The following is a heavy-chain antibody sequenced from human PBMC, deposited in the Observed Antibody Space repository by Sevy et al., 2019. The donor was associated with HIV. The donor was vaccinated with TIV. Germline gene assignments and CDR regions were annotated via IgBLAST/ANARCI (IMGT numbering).Heavy chain of an antibody. V-gene: IGHV1-2*06. CDR2: INPNSGGT. Sequence: ASVKVSCKASGYTFTGYYRHWVRQAPGQGLEWMGRINPNSGGTNYSQKFQGRVTMTRDTSISTAYMELSRLRSDDTAVYYCARDAWKYYYDCSGYIDYWGQGTLVTVSS. D-gene: IGHD3-22*01. CDR1: GYTFTGYY. J-gene: IGHJ4*02. CDR3: ARDAWKYYYDCSGYIDY.